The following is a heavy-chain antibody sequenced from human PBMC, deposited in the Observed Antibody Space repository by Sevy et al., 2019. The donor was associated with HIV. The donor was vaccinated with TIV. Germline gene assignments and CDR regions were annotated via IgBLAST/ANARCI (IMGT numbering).Heavy chain of an antibody. V-gene: IGHV6-1*01. Sequence: KQSQTLSLTCAISGDSVSSNSVSWNWIRQSPSRGLEWLGRTYYRSKWYTNYAVSVTSRLTINPDTSKNQFSLQLNSVTPEDTAVYYCARPTSGLSEYEPLDNARFYGMDVWGQGTTVTVSS. CDR3: ARPTSGLSEYEPLDNARFYGMDV. CDR1: GDSVSSNSVS. J-gene: IGHJ6*02. D-gene: IGHD1-20*01. CDR2: TYYRSKWYT.